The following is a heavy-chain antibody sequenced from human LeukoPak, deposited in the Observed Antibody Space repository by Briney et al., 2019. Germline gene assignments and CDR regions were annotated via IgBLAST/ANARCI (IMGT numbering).Heavy chain of an antibody. Sequence: GGSLRLSCAASGFTFSSYGMHWVRQAPGKGLEWVAFVRYDGSNKYYADSVKGRFTISRDNSKNTLYLQMNSLRAEDTAVYYCAKVPSIRSQYSSSWYNWFDPWGQGTLVTVSS. CDR3: AKVPSIRSQYSSSWYNWFDP. CDR2: VRYDGSNK. D-gene: IGHD6-13*01. CDR1: GFTFSSYG. V-gene: IGHV3-30*02. J-gene: IGHJ5*02.